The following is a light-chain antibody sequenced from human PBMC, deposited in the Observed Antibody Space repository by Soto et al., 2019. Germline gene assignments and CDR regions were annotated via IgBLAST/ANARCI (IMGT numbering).Light chain of an antibody. CDR3: TSYAGGNNV. V-gene: IGLV2-8*01. Sequence: QSALTQPPSASGSPGQSVTISCTGTSSDVGGYNYVSWYQQYPGKVPKLMIYEVNKRPSGVPDRFSGSKSGNTASLNVSGLQAEDEADYYCTSYAGGNNVFGTGTKLTVL. J-gene: IGLJ1*01. CDR1: SSDVGGYNY. CDR2: EVN.